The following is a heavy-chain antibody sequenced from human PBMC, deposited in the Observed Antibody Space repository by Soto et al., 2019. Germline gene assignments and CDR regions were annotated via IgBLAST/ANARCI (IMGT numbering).Heavy chain of an antibody. Sequence: SGPTLVNPTETLTLTCTVSGFSLSNARMGVSWIRQPPGKALEWLAHIFSNDEKSYSTSLQSRLTISKDTSKSQVVLTMTNMDPVDTATFFCAGPPALNYGNYTGVFDIWSQGTMVTISS. CDR2: IFSNDEK. V-gene: IGHV2-26*01. D-gene: IGHD4-17*01. CDR1: GFSLSNARMG. J-gene: IGHJ3*02. CDR3: AGPPALNYGNYTGVFDI.